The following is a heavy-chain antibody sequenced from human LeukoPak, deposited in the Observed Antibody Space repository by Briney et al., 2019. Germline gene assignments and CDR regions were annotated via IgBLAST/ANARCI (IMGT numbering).Heavy chain of an antibody. Sequence: GGSLRLSFAASGFPFSSYSMNWVRPAPGKGLEWVSSISSSSSYIYYADSVKGRFTISRDNAKNSLYLQMNSLRAEDTAVYYCARELAAAAASRPLYYYYYYMDVWGKGTTVTVSS. CDR3: ARELAAAAASRPLYYYYYYMDV. D-gene: IGHD6-13*01. V-gene: IGHV3-21*01. CDR2: ISSSSSYI. CDR1: GFPFSSYS. J-gene: IGHJ6*03.